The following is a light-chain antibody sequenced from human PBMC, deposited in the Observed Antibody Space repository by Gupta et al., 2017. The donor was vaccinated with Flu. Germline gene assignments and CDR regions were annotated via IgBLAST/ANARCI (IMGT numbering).Light chain of an antibody. Sequence: EVMMTQSPATLSVSPGERAPLSCRPSQSIGKNLAWYQQKPGQAPRLLIYATSTRATGVPGRFSGSGSGTEFTLTISSLQSEDFALYYCQQYDDWPLYSFGQGTKVEIK. J-gene: IGKJ2*03. V-gene: IGKV3-15*01. CDR2: ATS. CDR1: QSIGKN. CDR3: QQYDDWPLYS.